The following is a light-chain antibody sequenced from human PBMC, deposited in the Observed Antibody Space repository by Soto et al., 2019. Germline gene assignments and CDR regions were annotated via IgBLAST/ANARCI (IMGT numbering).Light chain of an antibody. CDR1: IKDVGAYNY. J-gene: IGLJ1*01. CDR3: SSYTSSYTLV. Sequence: NIKDVGAYNYVSWYQQRPGSAPQLILFDVNNRPSGTSNRFSGSKSGHTAYLTISALQSDDEAIYHCSSYTSSYTLVFGSGTKVTVL. CDR2: DVN. V-gene: IGLV2-14*04.